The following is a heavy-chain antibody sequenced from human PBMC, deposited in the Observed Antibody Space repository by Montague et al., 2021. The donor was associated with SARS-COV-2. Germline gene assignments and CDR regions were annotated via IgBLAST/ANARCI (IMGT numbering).Heavy chain of an antibody. CDR1: GDSINTYY. V-gene: IGHV4-59*12. D-gene: IGHD6-13*01. Sequence: SETLSLTCTVAGDSINTYYWNWIRQPPGKGLEWLGSIFYTGRTNXNPSLKSRVTISLDTSKNQFFLKVTSVTAADTAVYYCARQAAGSYFYYGVDVWGQGTTVTVSS. J-gene: IGHJ6*02. CDR2: IFYTGRT. CDR3: ARQAAGSYFYYGVDV.